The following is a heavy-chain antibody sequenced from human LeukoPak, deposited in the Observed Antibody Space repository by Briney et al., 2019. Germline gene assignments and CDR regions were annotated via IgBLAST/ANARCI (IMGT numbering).Heavy chain of an antibody. J-gene: IGHJ4*02. V-gene: IGHV3-11*06. Sequence: GGSLRLSCTASGFTFSDYYMSWIRQAPGKGLEWVSSISSSSSYIYYADSVKGRFTISRDNAKNSLYLQMNSLRAEDTAVYYCARDGWFGENYFDYWGQGTLVTVSS. D-gene: IGHD3-10*01. CDR2: ISSSSSYI. CDR3: ARDGWFGENYFDY. CDR1: GFTFSDYY.